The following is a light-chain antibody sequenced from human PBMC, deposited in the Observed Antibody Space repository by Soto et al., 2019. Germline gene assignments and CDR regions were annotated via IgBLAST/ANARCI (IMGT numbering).Light chain of an antibody. CDR2: NVS. Sequence: QSALTQPASVSGSPGQSITISCTGTSSDVGRNKFVSWYQQYPGKATRLMMYNVSNRPSGVSNRFSGSKAGNTASLTISGLQTEDEAIYYCSSSTSTSTHMIFGGGTKLTVL. CDR1: SSDVGRNKF. CDR3: SSSTSTSTHMI. V-gene: IGLV2-14*03. J-gene: IGLJ2*01.